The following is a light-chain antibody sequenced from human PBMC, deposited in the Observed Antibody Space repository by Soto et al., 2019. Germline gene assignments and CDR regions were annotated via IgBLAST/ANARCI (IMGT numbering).Light chain of an antibody. V-gene: IGLV2-14*01. J-gene: IGLJ1*01. CDR3: SSYSTSFFYV. CDR1: RADIGFYDY. Sequence: QSVLTQPASVSGSPGQSITISCTGTRADIGFYDYVSWYQQYPGKAPNLLIYGVTYRPSGISYRFSGSKSGSTASLTISGLRDEDDADYYCSSYSTSFFYVFGTGTKLTVL. CDR2: GVT.